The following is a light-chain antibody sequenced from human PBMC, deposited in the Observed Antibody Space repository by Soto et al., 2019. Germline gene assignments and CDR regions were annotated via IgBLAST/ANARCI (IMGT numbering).Light chain of an antibody. J-gene: IGKJ2*01. CDR1: QSILYNSKNKNY. CDR3: QQYYRPPYT. CDR2: WAS. Sequence: DIVMTQSPDSLAVSLGERATVNCTSRQSILYNSKNKNYLAWYQQKPGQSPKLLIYWASTRASGVPDRFSGSGSGTDFTLTISSLQAEDVAVYYCQQYYRPPYTFGQGTKLEIK. V-gene: IGKV4-1*01.